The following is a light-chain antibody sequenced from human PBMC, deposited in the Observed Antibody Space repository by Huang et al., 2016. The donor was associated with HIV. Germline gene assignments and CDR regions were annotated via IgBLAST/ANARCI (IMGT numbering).Light chain of an antibody. J-gene: IGKJ1*01. CDR1: QSVGSN. V-gene: IGKV3-15*01. CDR2: GAS. CDR3: QQYENWPWT. Sequence: EIVMTQSPATLSVSPGERATLSCRARQSVGSNLAWYQQKPGQAPRLLIYGASTRATGIPDRISGSGSGTEFTLTISSLQSEDFAVYYCQQYENWPWTFGQGTKVEIK.